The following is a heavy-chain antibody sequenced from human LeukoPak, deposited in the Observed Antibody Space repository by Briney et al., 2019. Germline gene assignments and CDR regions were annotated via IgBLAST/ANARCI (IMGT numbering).Heavy chain of an antibody. D-gene: IGHD6-13*01. CDR3: ARVKQQQTIFYYNYYYMDV. Sequence: PSETLSLTCTVSGGSISSSSYYWGWIRQPPGKGLEWIGSIYYSGSTYYNPSLKSRVTISVDTSKNQFSLKLSSVTAADTAVYYCARVKQQQTIFYYNYYYMDVWGKGTTVTVSS. CDR2: IYYSGST. CDR1: GGSISSSSYY. V-gene: IGHV4-39*07. J-gene: IGHJ6*03.